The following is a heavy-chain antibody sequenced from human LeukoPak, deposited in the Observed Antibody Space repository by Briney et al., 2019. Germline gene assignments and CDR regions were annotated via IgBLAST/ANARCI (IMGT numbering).Heavy chain of an antibody. V-gene: IGHV4-59*01. Sequence: TSETLSLTCTVSGASISSYYWSWIRQPPGKGLEWIAYISYTGSATYNPSLKSRVTISVDRSKNQFSLKLTSVTAADTAVYYCARGALDTSGSYYNPQPFDYWGQGTLVTVSS. J-gene: IGHJ4*02. CDR1: GASISSYY. CDR3: ARGALDTSGSYYNPQPFDY. D-gene: IGHD3-10*01. CDR2: ISYTGSA.